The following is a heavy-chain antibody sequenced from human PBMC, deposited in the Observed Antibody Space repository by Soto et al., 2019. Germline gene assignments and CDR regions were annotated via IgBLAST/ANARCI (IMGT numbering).Heavy chain of an antibody. CDR2: IYTSGST. J-gene: IGHJ6*02. Sequence: ASETLSLTCTVSGGSISSYYWSWIRQPAGKGLEWIGRIYTSGSTNYNPSLKSRVTMSVDTSKNQFSLKLSSVTAADTAVYYCARGSFSGLYYYYYGMDVWGQGTTVTVSS. CDR1: GGSISSYY. V-gene: IGHV4-4*07. CDR3: ARGSFSGLYYYYYGMDV. D-gene: IGHD2-15*01.